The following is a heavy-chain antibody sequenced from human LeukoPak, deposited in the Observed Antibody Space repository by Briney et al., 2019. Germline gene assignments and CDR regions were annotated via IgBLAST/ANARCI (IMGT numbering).Heavy chain of an antibody. V-gene: IGHV3-23*01. CDR1: GFTFSSYA. J-gene: IGHJ4*02. D-gene: IGHD5-18*01. CDR3: AKRVQLWEYYFDY. CDR2: ISGSGGST. Sequence: PGGSLRLSCAASGFTFSSYAMSWVRQAPGKGLEWVSLISGSGGSTYYQDSVKGRFTISRDSSKNTLYLQMNSLRVEDTAVYYCAKRVQLWEYYFDYWGQGTLVTASS.